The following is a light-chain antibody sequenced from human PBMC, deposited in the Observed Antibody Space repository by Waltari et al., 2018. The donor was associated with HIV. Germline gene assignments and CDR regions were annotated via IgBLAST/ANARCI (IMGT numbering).Light chain of an antibody. Sequence: SYVLTQPPSVSVVPGQTARITCGGDNIGSKGVHWYQKKPSQAPVLVVYDDSDRPSGIPERFSGSSSWNTATLTISRVEAGDEADFYCQVWDSSTDLRVFGGGTKLTVL. CDR1: NIGSKG. J-gene: IGLJ2*01. V-gene: IGLV3-21*02. CDR3: QVWDSSTDLRV. CDR2: DDS.